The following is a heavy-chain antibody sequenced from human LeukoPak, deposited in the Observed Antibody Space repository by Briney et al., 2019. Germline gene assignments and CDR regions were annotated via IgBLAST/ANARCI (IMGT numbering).Heavy chain of an antibody. CDR1: GFTFSSYA. D-gene: IGHD3-10*01. V-gene: IGHV3-23*01. CDR3: AKDYGFGMMNPFDY. CDR2: ISGSGGST. Sequence: GGSLRLSCAASGFTFSSYAMSWVRQAPGKGLEWVSAISGSGGSTYYADSVKGRLTISRDNSKNTLYLQMNSLRAEDTAVYYCAKDYGFGMMNPFDYWGQGTLVTVSS. J-gene: IGHJ4*02.